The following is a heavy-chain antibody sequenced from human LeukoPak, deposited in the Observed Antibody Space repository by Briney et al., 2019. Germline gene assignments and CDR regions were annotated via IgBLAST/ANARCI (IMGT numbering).Heavy chain of an antibody. D-gene: IGHD5-24*01. CDR3: ARLRRDGYNYYFDY. Sequence: ASVKVSCKASGYTFTSYGFSWERQAPGQGLEWMGRINPNSGGTNYAQKFQGRVTMTRDTSISTAYMELSRLRSDDTAVYYCARLRRDGYNYYFDYWGQGTLVTVSP. CDR2: INPNSGGT. CDR1: GYTFTSYG. J-gene: IGHJ4*02. V-gene: IGHV1-2*06.